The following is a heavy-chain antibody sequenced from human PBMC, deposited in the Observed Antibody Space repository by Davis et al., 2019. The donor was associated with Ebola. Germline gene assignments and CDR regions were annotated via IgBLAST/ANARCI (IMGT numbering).Heavy chain of an antibody. J-gene: IGHJ4*02. CDR3: AREMYADDTDYYDSSAFDY. CDR1: GFTFSSYG. D-gene: IGHD3-22*01. V-gene: IGHV3-33*01. Sequence: PGGSLRLSCAASGFTFSSYGMNWVRQAPGKGLEWVAVIWYNGSKKYYADSVKGRFTISRDNSKNTLYLQMNSLRAEDTAVYYCAREMYADDTDYYDSSAFDYWGQGTLVTVSS. CDR2: IWYNGSKK.